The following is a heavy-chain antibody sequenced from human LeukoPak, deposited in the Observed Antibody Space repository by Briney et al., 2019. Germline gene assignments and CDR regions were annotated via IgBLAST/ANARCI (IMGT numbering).Heavy chain of an antibody. J-gene: IGHJ6*03. CDR2: INWNGGRT. CDR3: ARGFRAVTTDTPIYYYYYYMDV. V-gene: IGHV3-20*04. D-gene: IGHD4-17*01. CDR1: GFTITDYG. Sequence: GGSLRLSCAASGFTITDYGMSWVRQVPGKGLEWVCSINWNGGRTGYAGSVKGRFTISRDNAKNSLYLLMNSLRAEDTALYYCARGFRAVTTDTPIYYYYYYMDVWGKGATVTVSS.